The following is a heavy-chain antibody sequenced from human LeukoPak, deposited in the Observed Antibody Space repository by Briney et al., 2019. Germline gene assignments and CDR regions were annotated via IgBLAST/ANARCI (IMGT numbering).Heavy chain of an antibody. Sequence: PSETLSLTCTVSGGSISSYYWSWIRQPPGKGLEWIGYIYYSGSTNYNPSLKSRVTISVDTSKNQFSLKLSSVTAAYTAVYYCARGYTYYYDSSGYYYFDYWGQGTLVTVSS. J-gene: IGHJ4*02. D-gene: IGHD3-22*01. CDR1: GGSISSYY. CDR2: IYYSGST. CDR3: ARGYTYYYDSSGYYYFDY. V-gene: IGHV4-59*01.